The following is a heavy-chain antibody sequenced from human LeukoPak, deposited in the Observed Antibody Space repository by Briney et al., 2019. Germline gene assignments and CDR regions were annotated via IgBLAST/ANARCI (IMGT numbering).Heavy chain of an antibody. CDR1: GFIFSNYA. D-gene: IGHD5-24*01. CDR3: ARGGWLQPLPFDS. V-gene: IGHV3-64*01. Sequence: GGSLRLSCAASGFIFSNYAIHWVRQAPGRGLEDVSGISSNGGSTYYANSVKGRFTISRDNSKNTLFLQMGSLRSEDMGVYYCARGGWLQPLPFDSWGQGTLVTVSS. J-gene: IGHJ4*02. CDR2: ISSNGGST.